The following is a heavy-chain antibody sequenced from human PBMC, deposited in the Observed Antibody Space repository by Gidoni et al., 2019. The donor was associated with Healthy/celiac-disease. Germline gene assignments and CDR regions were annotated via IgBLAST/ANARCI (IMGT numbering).Heavy chain of an antibody. V-gene: IGHV4-39*01. J-gene: IGHJ4*02. Sequence: QLQLQESGPGLVKPSETLSLTCPVSGGSLSRSSYYWGWIRQPPGKGLEWIGSIYYSGSTYYNPSLKSRVTISVDTSKNQFSLKLSSVTAADTAVYYCARLTYYYDSSGYSPGFDYWGQGTLVTVSS. CDR2: IYYSGST. CDR3: ARLTYYYDSSGYSPGFDY. CDR1: GGSLSRSSYY. D-gene: IGHD3-22*01.